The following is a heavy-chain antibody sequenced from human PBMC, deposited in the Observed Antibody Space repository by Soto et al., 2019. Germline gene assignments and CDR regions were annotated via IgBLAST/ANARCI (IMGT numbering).Heavy chain of an antibody. CDR2: ISYDGSNK. D-gene: IGHD3-22*01. CDR3: ARDPNDSSGYYYAFDY. J-gene: IGHJ4*02. Sequence: QVQLVESGGGVVQPGRSLRLSCAASGFTFSSYAMHWVRQAPGKGLEWVAVISYDGSNKYYADSVKGRFTISRDNSKNTLYLQMNSLRAEDTAVYYCARDPNDSSGYYYAFDYWGQGTLVTVSS. V-gene: IGHV3-30-3*01. CDR1: GFTFSSYA.